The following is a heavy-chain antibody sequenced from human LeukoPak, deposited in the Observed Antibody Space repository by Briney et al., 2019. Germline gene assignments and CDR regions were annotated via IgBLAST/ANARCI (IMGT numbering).Heavy chain of an antibody. CDR3: AKDRSRYDSSAYDFDY. D-gene: IGHD3-22*01. J-gene: IGHJ4*02. CDR1: GFTFNSYS. Sequence: GGSLRLSCAASGFTFNSYSMHWVRQAPGKGLEWVTAISDDETYKFYADSVKGRFTISRDNSKNTLHLQMNSLRAEDTAVYYCAKDRSRYDSSAYDFDYWGQGTLVTVSS. CDR2: ISDDETYK. V-gene: IGHV3-30-3*01.